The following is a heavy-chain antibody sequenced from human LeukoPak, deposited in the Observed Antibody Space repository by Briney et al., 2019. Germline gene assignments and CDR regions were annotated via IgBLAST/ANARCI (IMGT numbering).Heavy chain of an antibody. V-gene: IGHV4-59*01. CDR3: AREGGPGNFDY. Sequence: PSETLSLTCTVSGGSISSYYWSRIRQPPGKGLEWIGYIYCIGSTNYNPSLKSRVTISVDTSKNQFSLKLSSVTAADTAVYYCAREGGPGNFDYWGQGTLVTVSS. J-gene: IGHJ4*02. D-gene: IGHD1-14*01. CDR2: IYCIGST. CDR1: GGSISSYY.